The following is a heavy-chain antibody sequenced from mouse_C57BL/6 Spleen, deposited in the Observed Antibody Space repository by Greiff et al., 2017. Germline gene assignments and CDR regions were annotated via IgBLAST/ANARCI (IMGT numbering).Heavy chain of an antibody. CDR2: ISDGGSYT. CDR1: GFTFSSYA. J-gene: IGHJ4*01. D-gene: IGHD1-1*01. CDR3: ASDERSTTVVAKGYAMDY. V-gene: IGHV5-4*01. Sequence: EVQVVESGGGLVKPGGSLKLSCAASGFTFSSYAMSWVRQTPEKRLEWVATISDGGSYTYYPDNVKGRFTISRDNAKNNLYLQKSHLKSEDTAMYYCASDERSTTVVAKGYAMDYWGQGASVTVSS.